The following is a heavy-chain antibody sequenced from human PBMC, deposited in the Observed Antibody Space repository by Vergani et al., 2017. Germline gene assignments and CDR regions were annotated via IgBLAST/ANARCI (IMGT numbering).Heavy chain of an antibody. D-gene: IGHD1-26*01. CDR3: ARIRVSYLLIDY. V-gene: IGHV2-26*01. J-gene: IGHJ4*02. CDR1: GFSLSNARMG. CDR2: IFSNDDK. Sequence: QVTLKESGPVLVKPTETLTLTCTVSGFSLSNARMGVSWIRQPPGKALEWLAHIFSNDDKSYSTSLKSRLTISKDTSKSQVVLTMTNMDPVDTATYYCARIRVSYLLIDYWGQGTLVTVSS.